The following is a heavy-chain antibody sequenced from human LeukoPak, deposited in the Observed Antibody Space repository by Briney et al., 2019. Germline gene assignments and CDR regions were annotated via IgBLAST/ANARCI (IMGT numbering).Heavy chain of an antibody. D-gene: IGHD2-2*01. CDR1: GYTFTSYD. Sequence: ASVKVSCKASGYTFTSYDINWVRQATGQGLEWMGWMNPNSGNTGYAQKFQGRVTMTRNTSISTAYMELSSLRSEDTAVYYCARGPLCSSTSCYLYPYYGMDVWGQGTTVTVSS. CDR2: MNPNSGNT. J-gene: IGHJ6*02. CDR3: ARGPLCSSTSCYLYPYYGMDV. V-gene: IGHV1-8*01.